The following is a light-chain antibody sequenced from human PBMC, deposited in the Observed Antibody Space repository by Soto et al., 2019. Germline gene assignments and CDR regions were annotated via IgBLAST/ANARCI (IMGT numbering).Light chain of an antibody. CDR1: QDISNY. Sequence: DIQMTQSPSSLSASVGDRVTITCQASQDISNYLNWYQQKPGKAAKLLIYDASNLETGVPSRFSGSGSGTDFTFTISSLQPEDIATYYCQQYDNLPITFGQGTRLEMK. V-gene: IGKV1-33*01. CDR3: QQYDNLPIT. J-gene: IGKJ5*01. CDR2: DAS.